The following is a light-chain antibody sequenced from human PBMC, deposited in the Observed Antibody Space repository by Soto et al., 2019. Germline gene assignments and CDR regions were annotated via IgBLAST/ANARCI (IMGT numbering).Light chain of an antibody. Sequence: EIVLTQSPGTLSLSPGEGATLSCRASQTMSSNYLAWYQQKPGQPPRLLIYDASTRATGVPARFSGSGSGTEFTLTINSLQSEDFAVYYCQRYNNWPLTFGGGTKVDIK. J-gene: IGKJ4*01. CDR3: QRYNNWPLT. V-gene: IGKV3-15*01. CDR2: DAS. CDR1: QTMSSN.